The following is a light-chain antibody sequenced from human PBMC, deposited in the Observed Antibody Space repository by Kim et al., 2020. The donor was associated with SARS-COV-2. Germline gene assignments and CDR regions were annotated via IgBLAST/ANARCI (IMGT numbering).Light chain of an antibody. Sequence: PGQSINISCTGTSSDVGGYNYVSWYQQHPGKAPKLMIYEVSKRPSGVPDRFSGSKSGNTASLTVSGLQAEDEADYYCSSYAGSLYVFGTGTKVTVL. J-gene: IGLJ1*01. CDR2: EVS. V-gene: IGLV2-8*01. CDR1: SSDVGGYNY. CDR3: SSYAGSLYV.